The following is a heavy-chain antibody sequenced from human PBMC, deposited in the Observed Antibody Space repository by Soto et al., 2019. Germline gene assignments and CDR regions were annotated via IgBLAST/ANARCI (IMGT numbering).Heavy chain of an antibody. CDR3: ARGIVGPTAGY. CDR1: GYTFTGYD. V-gene: IGHV1-8*01. Sequence: ASVKVSCKASGYTFTGYDINWVRQATGQGLEWMGWMNPNSGNTGYVQRFQGRVTMTRNTSISTAYVELSSLRSEDTAVYYCARGIVGPTAGYWGQGTLVTVSS. J-gene: IGHJ4*02. CDR2: MNPNSGNT. D-gene: IGHD1-26*01.